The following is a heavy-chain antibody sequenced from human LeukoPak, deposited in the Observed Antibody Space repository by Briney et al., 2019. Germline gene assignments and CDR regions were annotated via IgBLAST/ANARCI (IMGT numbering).Heavy chain of an antibody. CDR3: VRLVGGDIDY. CDR1: GGSISSGDYY. D-gene: IGHD5-12*01. CDR2: IYYSGST. V-gene: IGHV4-30-4*01. Sequence: PSETLSLTCTVSGGSISSGDYYWSWIRQPPGKGLEWIGYIYYSGSTYYNPSLKSRVTISVDTSKNQFSLQLNSVTPEDTAVYYCVRLVGGDIDYWGQGTLVTVSS. J-gene: IGHJ4*02.